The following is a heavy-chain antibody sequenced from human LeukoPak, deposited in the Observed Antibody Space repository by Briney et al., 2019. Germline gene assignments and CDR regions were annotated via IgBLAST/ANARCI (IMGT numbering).Heavy chain of an antibody. CDR1: GYTFTSYG. J-gene: IGHJ4*02. D-gene: IGHD1-26*01. CDR3: ARDYAWDKQLRVFEPSFDY. V-gene: IGHV1-18*01. Sequence: ASVKVSCTASGYTFTSYGISWVRQAPGQGLEWMGWISAYNGNTNYAQKLQGRVTMTTDTSTSTAYMELRSLRSDDTAVYYCARDYAWDKQLRVFEPSFDYWGQGTLVTVSP. CDR2: ISAYNGNT.